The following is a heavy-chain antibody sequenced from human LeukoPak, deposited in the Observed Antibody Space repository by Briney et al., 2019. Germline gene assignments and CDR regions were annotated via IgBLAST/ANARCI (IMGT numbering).Heavy chain of an antibody. J-gene: IGHJ4*02. CDR3: AAGGYSYGYGMDY. Sequence: GTSVKVSCKASVFTFTSSAMQWVRQARGQRLEWIGWIVVGSGNTNYAQKFQERVTITRDMSTSTAYMELSSLRSEDTAVFYCAAGGYSYGYGMDYWGQGTLVTVSS. D-gene: IGHD5-18*01. CDR1: VFTFTSSA. CDR2: IVVGSGNT. V-gene: IGHV1-58*02.